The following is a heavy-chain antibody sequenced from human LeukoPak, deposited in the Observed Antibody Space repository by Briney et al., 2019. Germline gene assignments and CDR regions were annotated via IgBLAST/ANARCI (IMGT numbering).Heavy chain of an antibody. Sequence: ASVKVSCKASGYTFTSYGISWVRQAPGQGLEWMGIINPSGGSTSYAQKFQGRVTMTRDTSTSTVYMELSSLRSEDTAVYYCARGDSVAGTYVGLGYWGQGTLVTVSS. CDR2: INPSGGST. CDR3: ARGDSVAGTYVGLGY. D-gene: IGHD6-19*01. CDR1: GYTFTSYG. V-gene: IGHV1-46*01. J-gene: IGHJ4*02.